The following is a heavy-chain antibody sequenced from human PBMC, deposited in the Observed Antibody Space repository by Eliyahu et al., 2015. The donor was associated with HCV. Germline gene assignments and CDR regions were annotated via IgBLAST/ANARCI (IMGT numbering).Heavy chain of an antibody. CDR2: IXSGGST. Sequence: EVQLVESGGGLIQPGGSLRLSCAASXFTVSXNYMXWVRQAPGKGXEWVSVIXSGGSTYYADXVKGRFTXSRDNXKNTLYLQMNSLRAEDTAVYNCARVGWGRAPPYDSSGYYNVGAFDIWGQGTMVTVSS. V-gene: IGHV3-53*01. CDR3: ARVGWGRAPPYDSSGYYNVGAFDI. J-gene: IGHJ3*02. CDR1: XFTVSXNY. D-gene: IGHD3-22*01.